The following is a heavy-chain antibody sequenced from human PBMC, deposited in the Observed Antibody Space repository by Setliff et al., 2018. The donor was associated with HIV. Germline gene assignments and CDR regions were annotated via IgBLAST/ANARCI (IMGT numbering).Heavy chain of an antibody. CDR2: IHTSGST. Sequence: LSLTCTVSGGSISSGSYYWSWIRQPAGKGLEWIGHIHTSGSTKYNPSLKSRVTISADTSKNQFSLRLSSVTAADTAAYFCARVSTDYVWGSFLSSGPYYFDFWGQGALVTVS. CDR3: ARVSTDYVWGSFLSSGPYYFDF. J-gene: IGHJ4*02. V-gene: IGHV4-61*09. D-gene: IGHD3-16*01. CDR1: GGSISSGSYY.